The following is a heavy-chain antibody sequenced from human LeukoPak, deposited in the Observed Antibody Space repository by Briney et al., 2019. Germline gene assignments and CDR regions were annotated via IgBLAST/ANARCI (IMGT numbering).Heavy chain of an antibody. CDR1: GFTFDDYA. D-gene: IGHD5-24*01. V-gene: IGHV3-9*01. CDR3: AKGGAATITARFDY. CDR2: ISWNSGSI. Sequence: GGSLRLSCAASGFTFDDYAMHWVRQAPGKGLEWVSGISWNSGSIGYADSVKGRFTISRDNAKNSLYLQMNSLRAEDTALYYCAKGGAATITARFDYWGQGTLVTVSS. J-gene: IGHJ4*02.